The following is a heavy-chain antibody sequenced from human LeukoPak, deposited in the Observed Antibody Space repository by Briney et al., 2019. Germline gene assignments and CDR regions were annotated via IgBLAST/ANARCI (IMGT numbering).Heavy chain of an antibody. V-gene: IGHV3-48*02. J-gene: IGHJ4*02. D-gene: IGHD5-18*01. CDR2: ISSSSSTI. Sequence: GGSLRLSCAASGFTFSSYSMNWVRQAPGKGLEWVSYISSSSSTIYYADSVKGRFTISRDNAKNSLYLQMNSLRDEDTAVYYCARVIDHSYVYLLRGLRWGQGTLVTVSS. CDR3: ARVIDHSYVYLLRGLR. CDR1: GFTFSSYS.